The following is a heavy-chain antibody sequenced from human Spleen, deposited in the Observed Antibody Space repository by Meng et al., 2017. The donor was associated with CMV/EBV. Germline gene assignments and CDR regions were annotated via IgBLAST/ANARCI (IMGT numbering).Heavy chain of an antibody. V-gene: IGHV1-18*01. J-gene: IGHJ2*01. CDR3: ARFAGSPFGGYSFFDL. CDR2: ISVYNGNK. D-gene: IGHD1-26*01. Sequence: SGGTFSSYPVNWVRRAPGQGLEWVAWISVYNGNKKYAENLHGRVTLTTDTSTSTASMELRSLTSDDTGVYYCARFAGSPFGGYSFFDLWGRGTLVTVSS. CDR1: GGTFSSYP.